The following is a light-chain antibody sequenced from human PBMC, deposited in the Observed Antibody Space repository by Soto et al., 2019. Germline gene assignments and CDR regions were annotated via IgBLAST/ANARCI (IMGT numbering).Light chain of an antibody. CDR1: SSDVGNYNR. CDR3: SSYTSSSTYV. Sequence: ALTQPPSVSGSPGQSVTISCTGTSSDVGNYNRVSWYQQPPGTAPKVIIYEVSNRPSGVPDRFSGSKSGNTASLTISGLQAEDEADYYCSSYTSSSTYVFGTGTKLTVL. J-gene: IGLJ1*01. V-gene: IGLV2-18*02. CDR2: EVS.